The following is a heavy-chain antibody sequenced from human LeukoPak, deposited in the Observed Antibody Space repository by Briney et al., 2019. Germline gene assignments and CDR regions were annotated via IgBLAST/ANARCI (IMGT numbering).Heavy chain of an antibody. D-gene: IGHD3-22*01. CDR3: ARGVTMIVAPGDAFDI. Sequence: ASVKVSCKASGYTFTSYGISWVRQAPGQGLEWMGWISAYNGNTNYAQKLQGRVTMTTDTSTSTAYMELRSLRSDDTAAYYCARGVTMIVAPGDAFDIWGQGTMVTVSS. J-gene: IGHJ3*02. V-gene: IGHV1-18*01. CDR2: ISAYNGNT. CDR1: GYTFTSYG.